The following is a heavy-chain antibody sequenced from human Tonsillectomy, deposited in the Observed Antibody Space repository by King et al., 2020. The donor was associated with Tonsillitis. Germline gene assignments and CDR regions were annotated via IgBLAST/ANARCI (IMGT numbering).Heavy chain of an antibody. CDR1: GGSISSSHW. J-gene: IGHJ3*02. CDR3: ARGGGVYYDVLTGSSNDPFDI. D-gene: IGHD3-9*01. CDR2: IYHSGST. Sequence: QVQLQESGPGLVKPSGTLSLTCAVSGGSISSSHWWSWVRQPPGKGLEWIGEIYHSGSTNYNPSLNSRVTISVDTSKNQFSLRLSAVTAADTAVYYCARGGGVYYDVLTGSSNDPFDIWGQGTMVTVSS. V-gene: IGHV4-4*02.